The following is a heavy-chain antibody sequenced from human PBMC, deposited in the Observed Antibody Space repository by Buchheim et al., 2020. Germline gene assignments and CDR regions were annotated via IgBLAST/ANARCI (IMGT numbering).Heavy chain of an antibody. Sequence: QVQLQQWGAGLLKPSETLSLTCAVYGGSFSGYYWSWIRQPPGKGLEWIGEINHSGSTNYNPSLKSRVTISVDTSKNQFSLKLSSVTAADTAVYYCARVGRAAREYYYYYYGMDVWGQGTT. V-gene: IGHV4-34*01. J-gene: IGHJ6*02. D-gene: IGHD6-6*01. CDR2: INHSGST. CDR1: GGSFSGYY. CDR3: ARVGRAAREYYYYYYGMDV.